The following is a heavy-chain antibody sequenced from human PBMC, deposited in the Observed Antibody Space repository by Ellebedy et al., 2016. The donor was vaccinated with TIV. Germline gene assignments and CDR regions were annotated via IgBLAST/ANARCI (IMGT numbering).Heavy chain of an antibody. CDR1: GGSISRYY. Sequence: MPSETLSLTCTVSGGSISRYYWSWIRQPAGKGLEWIGRIYTSGSTNYNPSLQSRVTMSVDTSKNQFSLKLSSVTAADTAVYDCAGGHSSGWTDYWGQGTLVTVSS. CDR2: IYTSGST. J-gene: IGHJ4*02. V-gene: IGHV4-4*07. CDR3: AGGHSSGWTDY. D-gene: IGHD6-19*01.